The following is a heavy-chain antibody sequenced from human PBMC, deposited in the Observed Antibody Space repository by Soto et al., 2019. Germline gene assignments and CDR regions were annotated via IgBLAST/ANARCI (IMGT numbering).Heavy chain of an antibody. J-gene: IGHJ4*02. CDR2: ISGSGGST. D-gene: IGHD6-19*01. CDR3: AKERYTSGWASTDY. Sequence: GGSLRLSCAASGFTFSSFALTWVRQAPVKGLEWVSAISGSGGSTYYADSVKGRFTISRDNSKNTLYLEMNSLRAEGTAVYYCAKERYTSGWASTDYWGQGTLVTVSS. V-gene: IGHV3-23*01. CDR1: GFTFSSFA.